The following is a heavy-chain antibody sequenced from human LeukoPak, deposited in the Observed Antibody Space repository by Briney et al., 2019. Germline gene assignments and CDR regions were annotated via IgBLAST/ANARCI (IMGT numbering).Heavy chain of an antibody. J-gene: IGHJ4*02. D-gene: IGHD3-3*01. CDR2: IIPIFGTA. Sequence: LWASVKVSCKASGGTFSSYAISWVRQAPGQGLEWMGGIIPIFGTANYAQKFQGRVTITADESTSTAYMELSSLRSEDTAVYYCARSYYDFWSGYSSFDYWGQGTLVTVSS. CDR1: GGTFSSYA. V-gene: IGHV1-69*13. CDR3: ARSYYDFWSGYSSFDY.